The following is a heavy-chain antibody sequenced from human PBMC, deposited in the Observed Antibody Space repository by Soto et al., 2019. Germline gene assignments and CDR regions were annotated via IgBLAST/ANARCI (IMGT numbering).Heavy chain of an antibody. CDR1: GYTFTSYD. CDR2: MNPNSGNT. D-gene: IGHD2-8*01. CDR3: ARGGYCTNGVCPEDAFDI. V-gene: IGHV1-8*01. Sequence: QVQLVQSGAEVKKPGASVKVSCKASGYTFTSYDINWVRQATGQGLEWMGWMNPNSGNTGYAQKFQGRVTMTRNTSISTAYMELSSLRSEDTAVYYCARGGYCTNGVCPEDAFDIWGQGTMVTVSS. J-gene: IGHJ3*02.